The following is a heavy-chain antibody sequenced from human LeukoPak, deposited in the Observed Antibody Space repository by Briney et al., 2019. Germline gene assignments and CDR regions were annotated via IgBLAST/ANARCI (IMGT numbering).Heavy chain of an antibody. CDR3: AKGVPAGSTYYYYAMDV. V-gene: IGHV3-9*01. D-gene: IGHD2-2*01. J-gene: IGHJ6*02. CDR2: ISWNSGSI. CDR1: GFTFDDYA. Sequence: TGGSLRLSCAASGFTFDDYAMHWVRQAPGKGLEWVSGISWNSGSIGYADSVKGRFTISRDNAKNSLYLQMNSLRPEDTALYYCAKGVPAGSTYYYYAMDVWGQGTTVIVSS.